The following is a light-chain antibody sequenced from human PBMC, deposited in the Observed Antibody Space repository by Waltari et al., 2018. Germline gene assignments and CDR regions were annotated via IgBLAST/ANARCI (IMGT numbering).Light chain of an antibody. J-gene: IGLJ3*02. V-gene: IGLV1-47*01. CDR1: ISNLGTNY. CDR3: ASWDDSLSVGV. Sequence: QSVLTQPPSASGTPGQRVTISCSGSISNLGTNYVYWYQQFPGTAPKLLIQRNNPRPSGVPDRFSGSKSGTSASLAISRLRSEDEADYYCASWDDSLSVGVFGGGTKLTVL. CDR2: RNN.